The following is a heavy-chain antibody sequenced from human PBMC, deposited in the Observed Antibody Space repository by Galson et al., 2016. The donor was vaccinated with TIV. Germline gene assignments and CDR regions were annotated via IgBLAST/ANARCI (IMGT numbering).Heavy chain of an antibody. CDR3: ARTVGDDAFDF. CDR2: IYHDGST. V-gene: IGHV4-38-2*01. Sequence: SLTCAVSGYSISSGYYWGWIRQPPGKGLEWIGTIYHDGSTYYSPSRKSRVTMSVDTSNNHVSLNLSSVTAADTALYYCARTVGDDAFDFWGQGTLVSVSS. J-gene: IGHJ3*01. CDR1: GYSISSGYY. D-gene: IGHD3-16*01.